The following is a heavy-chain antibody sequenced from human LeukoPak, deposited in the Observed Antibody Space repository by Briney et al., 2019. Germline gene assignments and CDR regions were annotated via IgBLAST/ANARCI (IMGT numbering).Heavy chain of an antibody. D-gene: IGHD5-18*01. CDR2: TYYRSKWYN. CDR1: GDGVSSDSAA. CDR3: TREYGYRFDH. Sequence: SQTLTLTCAISGDGVSSDSAAWNWIRKSPSRGLQWLGRTYYRSKWYNDYAVSVKSRITINPDTSKNLVSLQLNSVTPEDTAVYYCTREYGYRFDHWGQGTPVTVSS. J-gene: IGHJ4*02. V-gene: IGHV6-1*01.